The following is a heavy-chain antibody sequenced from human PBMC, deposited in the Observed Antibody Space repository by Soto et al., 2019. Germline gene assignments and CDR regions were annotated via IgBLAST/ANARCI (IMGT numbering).Heavy chain of an antibody. D-gene: IGHD2-2*01. CDR2: INAGNGNT. V-gene: IGHV1-3*01. Sequence: QVQLVQSGAEVKKPGASVKVSCKASGYTFTSYAMHWVRQAPGQRLEWMGWINAGNGNTKYSQKFQGRVTITRDTSARTAYMELSSLRSEETAVYYCARDEGNCSSTSCYNSYYYYYGMDVWGQGTTVTVSS. J-gene: IGHJ6*02. CDR3: ARDEGNCSSTSCYNSYYYYYGMDV. CDR1: GYTFTSYA.